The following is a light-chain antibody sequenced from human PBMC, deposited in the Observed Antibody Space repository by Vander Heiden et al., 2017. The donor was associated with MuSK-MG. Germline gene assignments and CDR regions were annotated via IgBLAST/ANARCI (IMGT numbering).Light chain of an antibody. CDR3: QQYYSDPRT. V-gene: IGKV1-8*01. Sequence: ANRPTPSPSSLSESIGDRVTMTWRARQGINSYLGWYQQKPGNPPKLLIYAASTLQGGVPSRFSGSGSGTDFTLTISCLQSEDFATYYCQQYYSDPRTFGQGTKVEIK. J-gene: IGKJ1*01. CDR1: QGINSY. CDR2: AAS.